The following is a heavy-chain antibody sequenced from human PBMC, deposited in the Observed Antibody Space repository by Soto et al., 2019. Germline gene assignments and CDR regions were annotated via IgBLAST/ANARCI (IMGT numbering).Heavy chain of an antibody. Sequence: GESVKISCKVSGYSFTSYWISWVRQMPGKGLEWMGRIDPSDSYTMYSPSFQGRVTISVDTSISTLYLEWSSLQASDTALYYCAGYFRGSQRQYERGMDVWGQGTTVTVSS. J-gene: IGHJ6*02. CDR2: IDPSDSYT. CDR1: GYSFTSYW. D-gene: IGHD2-2*02. V-gene: IGHV5-10-1*01. CDR3: AGYFRGSQRQYERGMDV.